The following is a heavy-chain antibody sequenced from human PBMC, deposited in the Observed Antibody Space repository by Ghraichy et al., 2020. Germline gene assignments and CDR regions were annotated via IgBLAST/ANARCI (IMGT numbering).Heavy chain of an antibody. D-gene: IGHD6-19*01. CDR1: GGSFSGYY. V-gene: IGHV4-34*01. CDR3: AREFPAVAGTAYYYYYSGMDV. Sequence: SETLSLTCAVYGGSFSGYYWSWIRQPPGKGLEWIGEINHSGSTNYNPSLKSRVTISVDTSKNQFSLKLSSVTAADTAVYYCAREFPAVAGTAYYYYYSGMDVRGEGTTVTV. CDR2: INHSGST. J-gene: IGHJ6*02.